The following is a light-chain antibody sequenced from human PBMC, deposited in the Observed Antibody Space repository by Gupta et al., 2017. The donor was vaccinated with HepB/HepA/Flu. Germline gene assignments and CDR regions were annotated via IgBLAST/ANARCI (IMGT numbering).Light chain of an antibody. Sequence: QSALTQPASVSGSPGQSITISCTGTSSDVGDDHYVSWYQETPANAPRLLIDDVSNGPSGVSIRFSCSKAGTTATLTISGLQAEDEDYYYCSSYTSSSTVFGGGTKLTVL. J-gene: IGLJ2*01. CDR3: SSYTSSSTV. CDR2: DVS. V-gene: IGLV2-14*03. CDR1: SSDVGDDHY.